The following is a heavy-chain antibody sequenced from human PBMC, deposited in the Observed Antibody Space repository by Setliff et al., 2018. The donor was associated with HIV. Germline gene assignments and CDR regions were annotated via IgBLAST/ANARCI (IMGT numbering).Heavy chain of an antibody. J-gene: IGHJ6*03. Sequence: ASVKVSCKASGYTFTSYAMHWVRQAPGQRLEWMGWFNAGNGNTKYSQKFQGRFTISRDNSKNTLYLQMNSLRAEDTAVYYCAKVHPPDMDVWGKGTTVTVS. CDR2: FNAGNGNT. V-gene: IGHV1-3*01. CDR1: GYTFTSYA. CDR3: AKVHPPDMDV.